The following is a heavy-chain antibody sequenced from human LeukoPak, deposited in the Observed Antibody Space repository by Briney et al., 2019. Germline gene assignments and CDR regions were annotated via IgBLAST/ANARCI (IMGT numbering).Heavy chain of an antibody. CDR3: AKRDDSGGNLVDL. CDR1: GGSIRSGSHY. D-gene: IGHD3-22*01. J-gene: IGHJ4*02. Sequence: KASETLSLTCTVSGGSIRSGSHYWAWIRQPPGKGLEWIGSIYYSGSTYYNPSLENRVTISIDTSKNHFPLKLSSLSAADTSVYYCAKRDDSGGNLVDLWGQGTLVTVS. CDR2: IYYSGST. V-gene: IGHV4-39*02.